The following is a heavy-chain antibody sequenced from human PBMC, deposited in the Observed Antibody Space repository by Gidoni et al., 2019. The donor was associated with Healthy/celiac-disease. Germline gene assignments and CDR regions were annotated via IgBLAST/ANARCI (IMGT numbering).Heavy chain of an antibody. D-gene: IGHD3-3*01. CDR1: GFTFSSYS. CDR2: ISSSSSYI. CDR3: ARTPHGFWSGYYSGGMDV. Sequence: ELQLVESGGGLVKPGGSLRLSCAASGFTFSSYSMNWVRQAPGKGLEWVSSISSSSSYIYYADSVKGRFTISRDNAKNSLYLQMNSLRAEDTAVYYCARTPHGFWSGYYSGGMDVWGQGTTVTVSS. J-gene: IGHJ6*02. V-gene: IGHV3-21*01.